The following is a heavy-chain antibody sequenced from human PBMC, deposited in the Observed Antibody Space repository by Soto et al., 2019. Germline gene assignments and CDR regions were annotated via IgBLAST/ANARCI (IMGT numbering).Heavy chain of an antibody. V-gene: IGHV1-3*01. CDR1: GYSFQTYS. D-gene: IGHD3-10*01. CDR3: ARNRLLWFEEFDP. J-gene: IGHJ5*02. CDR2: INAGSGNA. Sequence: QVQLVQSGAEVKKPGASVKVSCKASGYSFQTYSIHWVRQAPGQRLEWMGSINAGSGNAKYSPKFQDRVTITRDTSATTAYMELSSLRSEDTAVYFCARNRLLWFEEFDPWGQGTLVTVSS.